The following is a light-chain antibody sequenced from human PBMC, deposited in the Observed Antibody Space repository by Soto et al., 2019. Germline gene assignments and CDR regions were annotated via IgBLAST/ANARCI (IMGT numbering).Light chain of an antibody. Sequence: DIQMTQSPSTLSASVGYTFTISCRASQSFSSWLAWYQQKPGKAPKLLIYKASSLQSGVPSRFSGSGSGTEFTLTISSLQPDDFATYYCQQYNSFPWTFGQGTTGDIK. V-gene: IGKV1-5*03. CDR1: QSFSSW. J-gene: IGKJ1*01. CDR3: QQYNSFPWT. CDR2: KAS.